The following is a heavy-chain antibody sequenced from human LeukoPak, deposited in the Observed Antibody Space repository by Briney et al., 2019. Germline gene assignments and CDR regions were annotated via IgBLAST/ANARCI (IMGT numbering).Heavy chain of an antibody. CDR2: VYYSGST. Sequence: SETLSLTCTVSGGSISGHYWNWIRQPPGEGLEWIGYVYYSGSTNYNPSLRSRVTISVDTSKNQFSLKLSSVTAADTAVYYCAREIPAAGHFDYWGQGTLVTVSS. CDR1: GGSISGHY. D-gene: IGHD6-13*01. CDR3: AREIPAAGHFDY. J-gene: IGHJ4*02. V-gene: IGHV4-59*11.